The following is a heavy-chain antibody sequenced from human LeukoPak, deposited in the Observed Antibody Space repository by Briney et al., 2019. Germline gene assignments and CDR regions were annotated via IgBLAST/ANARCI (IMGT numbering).Heavy chain of an antibody. D-gene: IGHD2-21*02. CDR2: ISGSGGST. V-gene: IGHV3-23*01. CDR1: GFTFSSYA. Sequence: GSLRLSCAASGFTFSSYAMSWVRQAPGKGLEWVSAISGSGGSTYYADSVKGRFTISRDNAKNSLYLQMNSLRAEDTAVYYCARDGGVVTAESRAFDIWGQGTMVTVSS. J-gene: IGHJ3*02. CDR3: ARDGGVVTAESRAFDI.